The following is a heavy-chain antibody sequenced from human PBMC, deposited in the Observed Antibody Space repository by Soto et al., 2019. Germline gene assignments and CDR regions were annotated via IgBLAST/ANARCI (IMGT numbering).Heavy chain of an antibody. Sequence: PSATQSLTCTVSGGYVSGESHCWSWIRQTPGKGLEWIGYIYYTGSTNYNPSLKGRVTMSVDTSRDQVSLRLRSVTRADTAVYYCARDQYDFRSGSYYYAMEVWGQGTKVTVSS. D-gene: IGHD3-3*01. CDR3: ARDQYDFRSGSYYYAMEV. V-gene: IGHV4-61*01. CDR2: IYYTGST. J-gene: IGHJ6*02. CDR1: GGYVSGESHC.